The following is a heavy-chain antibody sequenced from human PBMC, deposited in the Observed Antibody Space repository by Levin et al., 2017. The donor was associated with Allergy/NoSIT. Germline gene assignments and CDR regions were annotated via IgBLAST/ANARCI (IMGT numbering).Heavy chain of an antibody. CDR1: GFTFSSYS. CDR3: ARDLSIAAAGPRIDWFDP. Sequence: GGSLRLSCAASGFTFSSYSMNWVRQAPGKGLEWVSSISSSSSYIYYADSVKGRFTISRDNAKNSLYLQMNSLRAEDTAVYYCARDLSIAAAGPRIDWFDPWGQGTLVTVSS. V-gene: IGHV3-21*01. CDR2: ISSSSSYI. D-gene: IGHD6-13*01. J-gene: IGHJ5*02.